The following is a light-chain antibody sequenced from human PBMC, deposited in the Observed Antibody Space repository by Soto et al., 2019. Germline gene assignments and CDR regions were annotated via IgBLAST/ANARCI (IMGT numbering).Light chain of an antibody. Sequence: EIVLTQSPGTLSLSPGERATLSCRASQSVSNNYLAWYQQKPGQAPRLLIYGASNRATGIPDRFSGSGSGTDFTLTISRLEPEDFAVYFCQQYAGSPRTFGQGTKVDNK. V-gene: IGKV3-20*01. J-gene: IGKJ1*01. CDR2: GAS. CDR3: QQYAGSPRT. CDR1: QSVSNNY.